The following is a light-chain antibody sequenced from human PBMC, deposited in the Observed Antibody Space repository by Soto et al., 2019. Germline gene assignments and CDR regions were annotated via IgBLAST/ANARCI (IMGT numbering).Light chain of an antibody. CDR2: YNN. J-gene: IGLJ3*02. V-gene: IGLV1-44*01. CDR3: AAWDDSLDGIWV. Sequence: QPVLTQPPSVSGTPGQSVAIPCSGSSSNIGSNTVNWYQQLPRMAPKLLIYYNNERPSGVPDRFSGFKSGTSASLAISGLQSEDEADYFCAAWDDSLDGIWVFGGGTKLTVL. CDR1: SSNIGSNT.